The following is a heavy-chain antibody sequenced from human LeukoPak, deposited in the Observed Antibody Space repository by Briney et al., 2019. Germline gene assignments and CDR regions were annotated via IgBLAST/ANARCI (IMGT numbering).Heavy chain of an antibody. Sequence: PSETLSLTCTVSGGFISSYYWSWIRQPPGEGLEWIGFFHDSESTNYNPSLKSRVSISLDTSKNQVSLWLSSVTAADTAVYYCARGDASGRPGIGFDFWGQGTLVTVSS. CDR1: GGFISSYY. D-gene: IGHD1-26*01. J-gene: IGHJ4*02. CDR2: FHDSEST. CDR3: ARGDASGRPGIGFDF. V-gene: IGHV4-59*01.